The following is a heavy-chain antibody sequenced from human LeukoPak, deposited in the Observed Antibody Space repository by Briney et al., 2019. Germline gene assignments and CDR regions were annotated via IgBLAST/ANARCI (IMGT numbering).Heavy chain of an antibody. V-gene: IGHV3-30*18. Sequence: PGGSLRLSCAASGFTFSSYGMHWVRQAPGKGLEWVAVISYDGSNKYYADSVKGRFTISRDNSKNTLYLQMNSLRAEDTAVHYCAKEYQGPGGFDYWAREPWSPSPQ. D-gene: IGHD4-23*01. CDR3: AKEYQGPGGFDY. CDR1: GFTFSSYG. J-gene: IGHJ4*02. CDR2: ISYDGSNK.